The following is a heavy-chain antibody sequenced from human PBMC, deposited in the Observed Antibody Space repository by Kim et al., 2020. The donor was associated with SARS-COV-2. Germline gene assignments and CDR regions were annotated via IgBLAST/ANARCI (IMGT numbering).Heavy chain of an antibody. V-gene: IGHV3-30*07. Sequence: SVQGRFTISRDNSKNTLYLQMNSLRAEDTALYYCARDLLYSSGWDWYLDLWGRGTLVTVSS. D-gene: IGHD6-19*01. CDR3: ARDLLYSSGWDWYLDL. J-gene: IGHJ2*01.